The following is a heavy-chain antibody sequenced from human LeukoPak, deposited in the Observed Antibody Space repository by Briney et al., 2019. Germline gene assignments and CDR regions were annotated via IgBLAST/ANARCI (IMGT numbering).Heavy chain of an antibody. V-gene: IGHV3-7*01. D-gene: IGHD2-15*01. Sequence: GGSLRLSCAASGFTFSSYWMSWVRQAPGKGLEWVAHIKQDGSEKYYVDSVKGRFTISRDNAKNSLYLQMNSLRVEDTAVYYCARDGRYCSGDTCYSWFDYWGQGTLVTASS. CDR1: GFTFSSYW. J-gene: IGHJ4*02. CDR3: ARDGRYCSGDTCYSWFDY. CDR2: IKQDGSEK.